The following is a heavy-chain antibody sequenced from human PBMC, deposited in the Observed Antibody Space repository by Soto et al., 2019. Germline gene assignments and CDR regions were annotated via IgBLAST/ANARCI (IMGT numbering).Heavy chain of an antibody. V-gene: IGHV3-11*01. D-gene: IGHD3-10*01. Sequence: GGSLRLSCAASGFTFSDYYMSWIRQAPGKGLEWVSYISSSGSTIYYADSVKGRFTISRDNAKNSLYLQMNSLRAEDTAVYYCARDAASYYYGSGSYYDYYYYMDVWGKGTTVTVSS. CDR3: ARDAASYYYGSGSYYDYYYYMDV. CDR2: ISSSGSTI. J-gene: IGHJ6*03. CDR1: GFTFSDYY.